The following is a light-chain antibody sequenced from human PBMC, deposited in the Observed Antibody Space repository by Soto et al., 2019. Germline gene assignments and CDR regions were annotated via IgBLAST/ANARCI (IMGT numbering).Light chain of an antibody. CDR2: GSS. CDR3: QQHNNWPPIT. CDR1: QSVSSGY. Sequence: EIVLTRSLGTLASSPGQRGTLSCRGSQSVSSGYLAWYQKKPGQAPRLLRYGSSIRATGIPARLSGSGSGTEFTLTISSLQSEDFAVYYCQQHNNWPPITFGQGTRLEIK. V-gene: IGKV3-15*01. J-gene: IGKJ5*01.